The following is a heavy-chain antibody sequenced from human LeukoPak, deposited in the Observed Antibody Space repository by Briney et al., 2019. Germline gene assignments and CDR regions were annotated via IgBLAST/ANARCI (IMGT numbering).Heavy chain of an antibody. CDR3: ARDRSGTYLDY. CDR1: GGTVWSSF. V-gene: IGHV3-66*01. Sequence: PGGSLRLSCAESGGTVWSSFRSWIRQAPGKGREWVAILHSGGGTDYADSVRGRFTISRDNSKNILYLQMNSLRAEDTAVYYCARDRSGTYLDYWGQGTLVTVAS. J-gene: IGHJ4*02. CDR2: LHSGGGT. D-gene: IGHD1-26*01.